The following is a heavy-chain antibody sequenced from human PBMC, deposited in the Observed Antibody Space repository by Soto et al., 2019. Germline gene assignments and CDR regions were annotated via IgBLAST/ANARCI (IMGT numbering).Heavy chain of an antibody. CDR2: IIPIFGTA. J-gene: IGHJ4*02. CDR3: ARDSPPVDY. V-gene: IGHV1-69*13. Sequence: GASVKVSCKASGGTFSSYAISWVRQAPGQGLEWMGGIIPIFGTANYAQKFQGRVTITADESTSTAYMELSSLRSDDTAVYYCARDSPPVDYWGRGTLVTVSS. CDR1: GGTFSSYA.